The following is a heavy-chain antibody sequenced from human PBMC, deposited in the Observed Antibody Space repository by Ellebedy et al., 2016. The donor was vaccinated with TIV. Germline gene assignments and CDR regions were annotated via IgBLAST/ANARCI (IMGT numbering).Heavy chain of an antibody. V-gene: IGHV3-23*01. CDR3: AKAALRDLGY. Sequence: GESLKISCAASGFTFSSYAMSWVRQAPGKGLEWVSAISGSGGSTYYADSVKGRFTISRDNSKNTLYLQMNSLRAEDTAVYYCAKAALRDLGYWGQGTLVTVSS. CDR1: GFTFSSYA. J-gene: IGHJ4*02. CDR2: ISGSGGST.